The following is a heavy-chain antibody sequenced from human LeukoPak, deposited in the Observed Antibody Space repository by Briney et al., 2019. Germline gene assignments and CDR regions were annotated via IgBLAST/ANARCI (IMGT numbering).Heavy chain of an antibody. D-gene: IGHD2-2*01. Sequence: SETLSLTCTVSGGSISSYYWSWIRQPPGKGLEWIGYIYYSGSTNYNPSLKSRVTISVDTSKNQFSLKLSSVTAADTAVYYCAGAPSSLDYWGQGTLVTVSS. V-gene: IGHV4-59*01. CDR3: AGAPSSLDY. CDR2: IYYSGST. CDR1: GGSISSYY. J-gene: IGHJ4*02.